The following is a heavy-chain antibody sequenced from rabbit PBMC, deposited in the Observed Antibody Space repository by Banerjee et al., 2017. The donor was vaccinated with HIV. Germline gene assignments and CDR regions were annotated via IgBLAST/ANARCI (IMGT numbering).Heavy chain of an antibody. J-gene: IGHJ4*01. V-gene: IGHV1S40*01. Sequence: QSLEESGGDLVEPGASLTLTCTASGFSFSSGNFSSGYYMCWVRQAPGKGLEWIACINTSSGNTVYASWAKGRFTISRTSSTTVALQMTSLTAADTATYFCARDLAGVIGWNFNLWGPGTLVTVS. CDR2: INTSSGNT. D-gene: IGHD4-1*01. CDR1: GFSFSSGNFSSGYY. CDR3: ARDLAGVIGWNFNL.